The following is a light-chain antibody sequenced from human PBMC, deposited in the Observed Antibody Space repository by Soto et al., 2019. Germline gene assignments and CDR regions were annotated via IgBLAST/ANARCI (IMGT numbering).Light chain of an antibody. V-gene: IGLV7-43*01. CDR2: GTS. J-gene: IGLJ2*01. CDR3: LLYYGGAQLV. Sequence: QTVVTQEPSLTVSPGGTVTLTCASGTGAVTSGDYPNWFQQKPGQAPRALIYGTSNKHSWTPARFSGSLLWGKAALTLSGVQPEDEAEYYCLLYYGGAQLVFGGGTKLTVL. CDR1: TGAVTSGDY.